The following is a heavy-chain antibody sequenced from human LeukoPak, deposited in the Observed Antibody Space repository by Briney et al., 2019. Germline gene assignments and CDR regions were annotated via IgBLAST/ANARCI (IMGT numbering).Heavy chain of an antibody. CDR3: AREHTGYSSGYPGDY. J-gene: IGHJ4*02. Sequence: SVKVSCKASGGTFSSYAISWVRQAPGQGLEWMGRIIPILGIANYAQKFQGRVTITADKSTSTAYMELSSLRSEDTAVYYCAREHTGYSSGYPGDYWGQGALVTVSS. CDR2: IIPILGIA. CDR1: GGTFSSYA. D-gene: IGHD3-22*01. V-gene: IGHV1-69*04.